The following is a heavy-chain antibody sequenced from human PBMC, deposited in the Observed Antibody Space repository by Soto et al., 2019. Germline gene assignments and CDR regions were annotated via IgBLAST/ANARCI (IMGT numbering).Heavy chain of an antibody. CDR1: GGTFSSYA. V-gene: IGHV1-69*06. D-gene: IGHD3-10*01. Sequence: AASVKVSCKASGGTFSSYAISWVRQAPGQGLEWMGGIIPIFGTANYAQKFQGRVTITADKSTSTAYMELSSLRSEDTAVYYCARDLTYGSGSYYNWYFDLWGRGTLVTVSS. CDR2: IIPIFGTA. CDR3: ARDLTYGSGSYYNWYFDL. J-gene: IGHJ2*01.